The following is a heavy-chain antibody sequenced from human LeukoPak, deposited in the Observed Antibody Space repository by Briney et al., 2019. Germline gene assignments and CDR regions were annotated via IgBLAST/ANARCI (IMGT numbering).Heavy chain of an antibody. CDR3: ARARDYDSSGYYSY. V-gene: IGHV4-34*01. Sequence: SETLSLTCAVYGGSFSGYYWSWIRQPPGKGLEWIGEINHSGSTNYNSSLKSRVTISVDTSKNQFSLKLSSVTAADTAVYYCARARDYDSSGYYSYWGQGTLVTVSS. J-gene: IGHJ4*02. D-gene: IGHD3-22*01. CDR1: GGSFSGYY. CDR2: INHSGST.